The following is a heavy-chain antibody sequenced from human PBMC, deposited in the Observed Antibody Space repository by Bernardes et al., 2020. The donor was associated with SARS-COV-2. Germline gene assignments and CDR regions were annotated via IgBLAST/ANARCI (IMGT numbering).Heavy chain of an antibody. CDR2: ISAYNGNT. CDR3: ARAPRITMVRGGYYYCYYGMDV. J-gene: IGHJ6*02. Sequence: SVKVSCKASGYTFTSYGISWVRQAPGQGLEWMGWISAYNGNTNYPQKLQGRVTLTTDTSTSTAYMELRSLRSDDTAVYYCARAPRITMVRGGYYYCYYGMDVWGQGTTVTVSS. V-gene: IGHV1-18*01. CDR1: GYTFTSYG. D-gene: IGHD3-10*01.